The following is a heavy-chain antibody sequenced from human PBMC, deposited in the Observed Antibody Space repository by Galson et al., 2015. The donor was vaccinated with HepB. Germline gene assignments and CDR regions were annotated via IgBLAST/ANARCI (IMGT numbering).Heavy chain of an antibody. CDR1: SRLPTYW. V-gene: IGHV5-10-1*01. Sequence: QSGAEVKKPGESLRTSCASRLPTYWISWVRQMPGKGLEWMGRIYLSDSYTNYDPSFQGHVIISVDDSITTAYLQWRSLKPSDTAIYYCATHFNSGGNLDSWGQGTLVTVSS. D-gene: IGHD1-26*01. J-gene: IGHJ4*02. CDR2: IYLSDSYT. CDR3: ATHFNSGGNLDS.